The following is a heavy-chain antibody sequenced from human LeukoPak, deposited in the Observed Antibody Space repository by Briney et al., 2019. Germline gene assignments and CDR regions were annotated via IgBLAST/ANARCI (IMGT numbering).Heavy chain of an antibody. D-gene: IGHD1-26*01. CDR1: GFTVSSNY. Sequence: GGSLRLSCAASGFTVSSNYMSWVRQAPGKGLEWVSVIYSGGNTYYADSVKGRFTISRDNSKNTLYPQMNSLRAEDTAVYYCAREASGTYDSYFDYWGQGTLVTVSS. V-gene: IGHV3-53*01. CDR3: AREASGTYDSYFDY. J-gene: IGHJ4*02. CDR2: IYSGGNT.